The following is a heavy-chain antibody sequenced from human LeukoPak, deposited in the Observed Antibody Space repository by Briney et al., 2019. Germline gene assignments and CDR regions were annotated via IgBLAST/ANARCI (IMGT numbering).Heavy chain of an antibody. J-gene: IGHJ4*02. Sequence: PGGSLRLSCTVSGFTLSSYEMSWIRQAPGRGLEWVSSIDYSGGSSYYADSVKGRFTISRDNSKNTLYLQINSLRAEDTAVYYCARENYNNYDSSGYYFDYWGQGTLVTVSS. CDR1: GFTLSSYE. CDR2: IDYSGGSS. V-gene: IGHV3-23*01. D-gene: IGHD3-22*01. CDR3: ARENYNNYDSSGYYFDY.